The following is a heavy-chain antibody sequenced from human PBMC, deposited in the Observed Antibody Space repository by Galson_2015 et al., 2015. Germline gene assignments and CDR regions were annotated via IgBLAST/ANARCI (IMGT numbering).Heavy chain of an antibody. V-gene: IGHV1-18*01. CDR3: ARGHGRERRRDYYYMDV. CDR2: ISANNGHT. J-gene: IGHJ6*03. CDR1: GYTFTSYG. Sequence: SVKVSCKASGYTFTSYGISWVRQAPGQGLEWMGWISANNGHTNYAQKLQGRVTMATDTSTRTAYMELNSLRADDTAVYYCARGHGRERRRDYYYMDVWGEGTTVTVSS. D-gene: IGHD1-1*01.